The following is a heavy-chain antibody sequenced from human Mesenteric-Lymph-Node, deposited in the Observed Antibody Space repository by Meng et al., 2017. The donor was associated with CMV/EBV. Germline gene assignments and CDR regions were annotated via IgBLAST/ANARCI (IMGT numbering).Heavy chain of an antibody. D-gene: IGHD3-16*01. CDR1: GGTFSSYA. V-gene: IGHV1-2*02. CDR2: IDPNNGGT. CDR3: ARDFYGYGMDV. Sequence: ASVKVSCKASGGTFSSYAINWVRQAPGQGLEWMGWIDPNNGGTNFPQKFQGRVTMTRDTSIFTAYMELSRLKSDDTAVYYCARDFYGYGMDVWGQGTTVTVSS. J-gene: IGHJ6*02.